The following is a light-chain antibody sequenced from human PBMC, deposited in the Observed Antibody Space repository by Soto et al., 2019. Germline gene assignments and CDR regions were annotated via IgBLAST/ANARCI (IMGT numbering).Light chain of an antibody. Sequence: IVLTHSPGTLSLSPGERATLSCRASQSVANNYLAWYQQKPGQAPRLVIYGASSRATGIPDRFSASGSGTDFTLTINRLEPEDFAVYYCQQYSESPLTFGQGTKVDIK. CDR2: GAS. V-gene: IGKV3-20*01. CDR3: QQYSESPLT. J-gene: IGKJ1*01. CDR1: QSVANNY.